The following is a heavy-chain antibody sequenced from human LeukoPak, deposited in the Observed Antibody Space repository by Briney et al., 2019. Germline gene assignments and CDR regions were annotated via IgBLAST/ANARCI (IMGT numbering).Heavy chain of an antibody. J-gene: IGHJ6*02. CDR1: GGSISSYY. D-gene: IGHD6-19*01. V-gene: IGHV4-59*12. CDR3: ARGGYSSGWNRVYYYYYGMDV. Sequence: SETLSLTCTVSGGSISSYYWNWIRQPPGKGLEWIGYIYYGGGTNYNPSLKSRVTISVDTSKNQFSLKLSSVTAADTAVYYCARGGYSSGWNRVYYYYYGMDVWGQGTTVTVSS. CDR2: IYYGGGT.